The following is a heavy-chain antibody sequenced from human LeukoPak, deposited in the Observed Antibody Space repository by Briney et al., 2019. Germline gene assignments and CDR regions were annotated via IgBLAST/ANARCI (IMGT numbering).Heavy chain of an antibody. V-gene: IGHV3-21*01. CDR2: ISGSGSSI. D-gene: IGHD5-12*01. J-gene: IGHJ3*02. CDR3: AKDGTITIVANFDI. CDR1: EFTFSAYG. Sequence: GGSLRLSCVASEFTFSAYGMSWVRQAPGTGLEWVSSISGSGSSIHYKESVRGRFTISRDNSGNSIYLQMNSLRAEDTAVYYCAKDGTITIVANFDIWGQGTMVTVSS.